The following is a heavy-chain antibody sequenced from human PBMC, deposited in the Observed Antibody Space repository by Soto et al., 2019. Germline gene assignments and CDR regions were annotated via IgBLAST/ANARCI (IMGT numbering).Heavy chain of an antibody. J-gene: IGHJ4*02. Sequence: EVQLVESGGDLVQPGGSLRLSCAASGFTFGSYSMNWVRQAPGKGLEWVSYISSSSSTIYYADSVEGRFTISRDNAKNSLDLQMNSLRAEDTAVYYCAKDGGYSYGPYDYWGQGTLVTVSS. CDR1: GFTFGSYS. V-gene: IGHV3-48*01. CDR2: ISSSSSTI. D-gene: IGHD5-18*01. CDR3: AKDGGYSYGPYDY.